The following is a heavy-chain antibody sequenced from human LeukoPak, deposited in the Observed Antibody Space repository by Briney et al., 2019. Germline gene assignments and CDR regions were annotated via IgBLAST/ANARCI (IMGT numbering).Heavy chain of an antibody. J-gene: IGHJ4*02. D-gene: IGHD1-7*01. Sequence: KASETLSLTCAVYGGSFSGYYWSWIRQPPGKGLECIGEINHSGSTNYNPSLKSRVTISVDTSKNQFSLKLSSVTAADTAVYYCASLDWNYYYFDYWGQGTLVTVSS. CDR2: INHSGST. CDR3: ASLDWNYYYFDY. CDR1: GGSFSGYY. V-gene: IGHV4-34*01.